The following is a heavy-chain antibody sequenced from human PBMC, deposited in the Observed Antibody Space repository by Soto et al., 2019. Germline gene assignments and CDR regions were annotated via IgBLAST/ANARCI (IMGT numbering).Heavy chain of an antibody. D-gene: IGHD5-12*01. V-gene: IGHV1-69*06. CDR1: GGGLSTYA. J-gene: IGHJ3*02. CDR2: IIPFLDTT. Sequence: QVLLVQSGAEMKKPGSSVKVSCKTSGGGLSTYAFSWVRQAPGQGLEWMGAIIPFLDTTDYAEKFQGSVTITADNSTSTADLELSSLRSEDTAMYYCARDPYKSGYNAFDIWGQGTMVTVSS. CDR3: ARDPYKSGYNAFDI.